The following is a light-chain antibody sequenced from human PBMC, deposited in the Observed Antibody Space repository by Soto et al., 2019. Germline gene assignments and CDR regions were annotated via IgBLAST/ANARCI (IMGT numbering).Light chain of an antibody. CDR1: QGIGSH. CDR3: QQLNSYPLT. CDR2: VAS. V-gene: IGKV1-9*01. J-gene: IGKJ4*01. Sequence: DIQLTQSPSSLSASVGERVTITCRASQGIGSHLAWYQQEPGKAPKLLIYVASTLQSGVPSRFSGSGSGTEFTLTISSLQPGDFATYYCQQLNSYPLTFGGGTKVEIK.